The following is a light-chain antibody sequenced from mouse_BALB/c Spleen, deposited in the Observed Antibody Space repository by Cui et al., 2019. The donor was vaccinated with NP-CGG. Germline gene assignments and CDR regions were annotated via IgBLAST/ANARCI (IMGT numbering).Light chain of an antibody. Sequence: HAVVTQESALTTSPGETVTLTRRSSTGAVTTSNYANWVQEKPDHLFTGLIGGTNNRAPGVPARFSGSLIGDKAALTITGAQTEDEAIYFCALWYSNHWVFGGGTKLTVL. CDR3: ALWYSNHWV. CDR2: GTN. J-gene: IGLJ1*01. V-gene: IGLV1*01. CDR1: TGAVTTSNY.